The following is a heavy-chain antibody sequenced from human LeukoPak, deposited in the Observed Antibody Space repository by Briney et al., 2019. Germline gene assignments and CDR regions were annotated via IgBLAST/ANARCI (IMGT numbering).Heavy chain of an antibody. V-gene: IGHV1-8*01. D-gene: IGHD3-22*01. Sequence: ASVKVSCKASGYTFTSYEISWVRQATGQGLEWMGWMNPNSGNTGYAQKFQGRVTMTRNTSISTAYMELSSLRSEDTAVYYCARHRWYYDSSGSNWFDPWGQGTLVTVSS. CDR1: GYTFTSYE. CDR2: MNPNSGNT. CDR3: ARHRWYYDSSGSNWFDP. J-gene: IGHJ5*02.